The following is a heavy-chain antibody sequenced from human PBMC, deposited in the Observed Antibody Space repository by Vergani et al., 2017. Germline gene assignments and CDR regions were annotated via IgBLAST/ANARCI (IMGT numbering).Heavy chain of an antibody. J-gene: IGHJ1*01. CDR3: ARGYYDSSGYYFAEYFQH. V-gene: IGHV1-2*02. D-gene: IGHD3-22*01. Sequence: QVQLVQSWAEVKKPGASVKVSCKTSGITFSGYYMHWVRQAPGQGLEWMGWINPNIGGTNYAQKFQGRVTMTRDTSISTAYMELSRLRSDDTAVYYCARGYYDSSGYYFAEYFQHWGQGTLVTVSS. CDR2: INPNIGGT. CDR1: GITFSGYY.